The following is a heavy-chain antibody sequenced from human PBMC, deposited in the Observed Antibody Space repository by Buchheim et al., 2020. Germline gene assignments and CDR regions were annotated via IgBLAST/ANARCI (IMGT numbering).Heavy chain of an antibody. CDR1: GFTFSDYY. Sequence: QVQLVESGGGLVKPGGSLRLSCAASGFTFSDYYMSWIRQAPGKGLEWVSYISSSSSYTNYADSVKGRFTISRDNAKNSPYLQMNSLRAEDTAVYYCARREIFGVVIPLYGMDVWGQGTT. CDR3: ARREIFGVVIPLYGMDV. D-gene: IGHD3-3*01. CDR2: ISSSSSYT. V-gene: IGHV3-11*06. J-gene: IGHJ6*02.